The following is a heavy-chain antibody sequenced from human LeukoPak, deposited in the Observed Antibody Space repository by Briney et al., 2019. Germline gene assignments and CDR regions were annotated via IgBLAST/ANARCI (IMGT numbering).Heavy chain of an antibody. D-gene: IGHD2-8*01. CDR3: AKAEKVLTRRRYYYYMDV. CDR2: ISGSGGST. J-gene: IGHJ6*03. Sequence: GGSLRLSCAASGFTFSSYAMSWVRQAPGKGLEWVSAISGSGGSTYYADSVKGRFTISRDNSKNTLYLQMNSLRAEDTAVYYCAKAEKVLTRRRYYYYMDVWGKGTTVTVSS. V-gene: IGHV3-23*01. CDR1: GFTFSSYA.